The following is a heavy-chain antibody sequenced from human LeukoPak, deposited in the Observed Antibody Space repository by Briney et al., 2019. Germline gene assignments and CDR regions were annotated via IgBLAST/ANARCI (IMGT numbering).Heavy chain of an antibody. CDR1: GFTFSSYA. D-gene: IGHD2-2*01. V-gene: IGHV3-23*01. CDR3: ARAMPCTSTICYRFAY. Sequence: GGSLRLSCATSGFTFSSYAMSWVRQTPGKGLEWVSAISASGGSTDYADSVKGRFTISRDISKNTLSLQMNSLRAEDTDLYYCARAMPCTSTICYRFAYWGQGALVTVSS. CDR2: ISASGGST. J-gene: IGHJ4*02.